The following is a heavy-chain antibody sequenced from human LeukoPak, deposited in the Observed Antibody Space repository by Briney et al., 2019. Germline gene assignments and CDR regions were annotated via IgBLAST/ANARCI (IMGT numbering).Heavy chain of an antibody. Sequence: ASVKVSCKASGGTFSSYAISWVRQAPGQGLEWMGGIIPIFGTANYAQKFQGRVTITTDESTSTAYMELSSLRSEDTAVYYCARVIVGDYYYYYMDVWGKGTTVTVSS. D-gene: IGHD1-26*01. V-gene: IGHV1-69*05. CDR1: GGTFSSYA. J-gene: IGHJ6*03. CDR2: IIPIFGTA. CDR3: ARVIVGDYYYYYMDV.